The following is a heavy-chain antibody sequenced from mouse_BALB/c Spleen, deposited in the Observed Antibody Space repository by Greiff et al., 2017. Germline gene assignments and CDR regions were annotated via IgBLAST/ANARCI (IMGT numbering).Heavy chain of an antibody. V-gene: IGHV2-2*02. J-gene: IGHJ3*01. D-gene: IGHD2-10*02. CDR2: IWSGGST. CDR1: GFSLTSYG. Sequence: VQLQQSGPGLVQPSQSLSITCTVSGFSLTSYGVHWVRQSPGKGLEWLGVIWSGGSTDHNAAFISRLSISKDNSKSQVFFKMNSLQANDTAIYYYAREREYGNYVAYWGQGTLVTVSA. CDR3: AREREYGNYVAY.